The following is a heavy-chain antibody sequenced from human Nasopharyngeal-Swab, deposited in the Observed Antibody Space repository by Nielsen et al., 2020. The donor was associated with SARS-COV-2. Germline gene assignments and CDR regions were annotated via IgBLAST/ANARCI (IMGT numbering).Heavy chain of an antibody. CDR3: ARDIAVAGDNNFDY. Sequence: SSAASGFTFSSYGMHWVRQAPGKGLEWVAVIWYDGSNKYYADSVKGRFTISRDNSKNTLYLQMNSLRAEDTAVYYCARDIAVAGDNNFDYWGQGTLVTVSS. CDR2: IWYDGSNK. J-gene: IGHJ4*02. CDR1: GFTFSSYG. V-gene: IGHV3-33*01. D-gene: IGHD6-19*01.